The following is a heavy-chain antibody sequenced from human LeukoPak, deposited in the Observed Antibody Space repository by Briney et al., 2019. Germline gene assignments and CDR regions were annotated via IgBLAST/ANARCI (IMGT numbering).Heavy chain of an antibody. CDR1: GYTFTSYD. CDR2: VNPNSGNT. D-gene: IGHD3-22*01. Sequence: ASVKVSCKTSGYTFTSYDLSWVRQATGQGLEWMGWVNPNSGNTGYAQKFQGRVTMTMDPSISTAYMELSSLRSEDTAVYYCARRSDGYDSSAYYHWGQGTLVTVSS. CDR3: ARRSDGYDSSAYYH. V-gene: IGHV1-8*01. J-gene: IGHJ4*02.